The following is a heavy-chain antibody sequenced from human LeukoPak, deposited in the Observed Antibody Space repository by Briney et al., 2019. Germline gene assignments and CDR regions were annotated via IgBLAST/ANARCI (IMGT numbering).Heavy chain of an antibody. CDR3: ARREYSSSPRDWYFDL. Sequence: GGSLRLSCAASGFTFSSYSMNWVRQAPGKGLEWVSSISSSSSYIYYVDSVKGRFTISRDNAKNSLYLQMNSLRAEDTAVYYCARREYSSSPRDWYFDLWGRGTLVTVSS. CDR2: ISSSSSYI. V-gene: IGHV3-21*01. J-gene: IGHJ2*01. D-gene: IGHD6-6*01. CDR1: GFTFSSYS.